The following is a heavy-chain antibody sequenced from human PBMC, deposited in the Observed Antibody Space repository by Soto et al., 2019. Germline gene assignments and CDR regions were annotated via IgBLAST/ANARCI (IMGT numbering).Heavy chain of an antibody. CDR2: IYYSGTA. D-gene: IGHD3-16*01. Sequence: PSETLSLTCRVTGSISSFYWSWIRQPAGKGLEWIGRIYYSGTANYNPSLRSRVTLSVDTSKNQFSLKLNSMTAADTAVYYCAASPYTYGYVFEAWGQGTLVTVSS. CDR1: GSISSFY. J-gene: IGHJ4*02. CDR3: AASPYTYGYVFEA. V-gene: IGHV4-4*07.